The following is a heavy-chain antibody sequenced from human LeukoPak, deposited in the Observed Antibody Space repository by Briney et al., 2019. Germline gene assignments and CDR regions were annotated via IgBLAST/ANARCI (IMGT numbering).Heavy chain of an antibody. CDR3: AKGSIVGAARAPLFLV. CDR1: GFTFSSYA. V-gene: IGHV3-23*01. CDR2: ISGSGGST. J-gene: IGHJ4*02. Sequence: PGGSLRLSCAASGFTFSSYAMSWVRQAPGKGLEWVSAISGSGGSTYYADSVKGRFTISRDNSKDTLYLQVNSLRAEDTAVYYCAKGSIVGAARAPLFLVWGQGTLVTVSS. D-gene: IGHD1-26*01.